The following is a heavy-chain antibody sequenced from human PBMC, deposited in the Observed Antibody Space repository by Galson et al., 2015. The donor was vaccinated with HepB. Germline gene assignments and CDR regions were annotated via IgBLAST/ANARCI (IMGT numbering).Heavy chain of an antibody. CDR3: ARGGLKWFDP. CDR2: FYYGGSI. D-gene: IGHD2-15*01. Sequence: LSLTCTVSGGSITTDSWSWIRQPPGKGLEWIGYFYYGGSINYNPSLRSRVTISGDTSKNQFSLRMRSLTAADTAIYYCARGGLKWFDPWGQGTLVTVSS. J-gene: IGHJ5*02. V-gene: IGHV4-59*01. CDR1: GGSITTDS.